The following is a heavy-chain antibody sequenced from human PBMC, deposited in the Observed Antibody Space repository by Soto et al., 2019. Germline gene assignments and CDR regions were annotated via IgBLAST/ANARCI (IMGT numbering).Heavy chain of an antibody. J-gene: IGHJ1*01. D-gene: IGHD6-13*01. CDR3: ARVIAAAGTAEYFQH. V-gene: IGHV3-7*01. Sequence: GSLRLSCAASGFTFSSYWMSWVRQAPGKGLEWVANIKQDGSEKYYVDSVKGRFTISRDNAKNSLYLQMNSLRAEDTAVYYCARVIAAAGTAEYFQHWGQGTLVTVSS. CDR2: IKQDGSEK. CDR1: GFTFSSYW.